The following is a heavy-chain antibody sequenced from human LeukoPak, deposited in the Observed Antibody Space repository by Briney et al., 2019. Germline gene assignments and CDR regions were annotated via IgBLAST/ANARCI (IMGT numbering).Heavy chain of an antibody. D-gene: IGHD2-21*02. V-gene: IGHV3-11*04. CDR2: ISSSGNTI. CDR1: GFTLSDYY. J-gene: IGHJ4*02. CDR3: ARIGRDGDCNDY. Sequence: GGSLRLSCAASGFTLSDYYLSWIRQAPGKGLEWVSYISSSGNTIHYSDSVKGRFTISRDNAKNSLYLQMNSLRAEDTAVYYCARIGRDGDCNDYWGQGTLVTVSS.